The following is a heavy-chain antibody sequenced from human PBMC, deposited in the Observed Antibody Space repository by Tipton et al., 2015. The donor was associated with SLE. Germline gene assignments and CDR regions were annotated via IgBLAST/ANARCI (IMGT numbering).Heavy chain of an antibody. Sequence: TLSLTCAVYGGSFSGYYWSWIRQPPGNGLEWIGEINHSGSTNYNPSLKSRVTISVDTSKNQFSLKLSSVTAADTAVYYCARGAALLRFLEWLFRDYFDYWGQGTLVTVSS. J-gene: IGHJ4*02. D-gene: IGHD3-3*01. V-gene: IGHV4-34*01. CDR2: INHSGST. CDR3: ARGAALLRFLEWLFRDYFDY. CDR1: GGSFSGYY.